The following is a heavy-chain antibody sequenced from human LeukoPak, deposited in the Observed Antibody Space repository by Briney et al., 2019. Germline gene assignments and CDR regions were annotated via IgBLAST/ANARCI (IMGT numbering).Heavy chain of an antibody. CDR1: GFTFSSHA. V-gene: IGHV3-23*01. CDR2: ISSGGGTT. Sequence: GGSLRLSCAASGFTFSSHAMSWVRQAPGKGLEWVSRISSGGGTTDYTDSVKGRFTISRDTSKNTLYLQMNSLRAEDTAVYYCAKDRSGSGYFDYWGQGTLVTVSA. J-gene: IGHJ4*02. CDR3: AKDRSGSGYFDY. D-gene: IGHD3-10*01.